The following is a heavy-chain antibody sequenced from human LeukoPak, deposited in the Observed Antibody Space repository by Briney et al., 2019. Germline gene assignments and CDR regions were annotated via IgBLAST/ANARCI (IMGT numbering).Heavy chain of an antibody. CDR3: ARARSSTFSYSDY. Sequence: GGSLRLSCAASGFTFSYYGMHWVRQAPGKGLDWLAGIWSDGSNKYYADSTKGRFTISRDNSKNTLYLEMNSLRAEDTAVYFCARARSSTFSYSDYWGQGTLVTVSS. J-gene: IGHJ4*02. CDR1: GFTFSYYG. CDR2: IWSDGSNK. V-gene: IGHV3-33*01. D-gene: IGHD2-21*01.